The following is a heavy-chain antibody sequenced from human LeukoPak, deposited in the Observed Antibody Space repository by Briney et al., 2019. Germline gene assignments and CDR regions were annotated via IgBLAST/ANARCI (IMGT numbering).Heavy chain of an antibody. CDR3: TRDRAGNFDY. Sequence: PGGSLRLSCTASGFNFGDYTMSWVRQAPGKGLEWVGFIHSKVYGGTTDYAASVKGRFTISRDDSKSIAYLQMNSLKSEDTAVYYCTRDRAGNFDYWGQGTLVTVSS. D-gene: IGHD1-14*01. CDR2: IHSKVYGGTT. CDR1: GFNFGDYT. V-gene: IGHV3-49*04. J-gene: IGHJ4*02.